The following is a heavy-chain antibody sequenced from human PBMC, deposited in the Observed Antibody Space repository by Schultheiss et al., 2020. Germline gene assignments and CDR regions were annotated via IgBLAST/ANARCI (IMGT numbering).Heavy chain of an antibody. CDR2: INPNSGGT. J-gene: IGHJ5*02. CDR1: GYTFTDYY. Sequence: ASVKVSCKTSGYTFTDYYIHWVRQAHGQGLEWLGWINPNSGGTHYAQKFQGRVTMTRDTSISTAYMELSSLRSDDTALYYCARDGYGLVSSVLVPWGQGTLVTVSS. V-gene: IGHV1-2*02. CDR3: ARDGYGLVSSVLVP. D-gene: IGHD5-12*01.